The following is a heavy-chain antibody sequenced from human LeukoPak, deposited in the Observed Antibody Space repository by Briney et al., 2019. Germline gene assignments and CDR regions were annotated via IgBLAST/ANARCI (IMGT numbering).Heavy chain of an antibody. CDR2: IKHDGSDA. D-gene: IGHD5-18*01. J-gene: IGHJ4*02. CDR3: ARERGYSYGYSDY. Sequence: GGSLRLSCAASGFTFSSYWMSWVRQAPGKGLEWVANIKHDGSDAYYVDSVKGRFTISRDNAKNTLYLQMNSLRAEDTAVYYCARERGYSYGYSDYWGQGPLVTVSS. V-gene: IGHV3-7*01. CDR1: GFTFSSYW.